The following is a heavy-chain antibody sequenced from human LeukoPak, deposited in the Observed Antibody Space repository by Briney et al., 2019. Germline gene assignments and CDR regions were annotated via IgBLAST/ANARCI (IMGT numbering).Heavy chain of an antibody. V-gene: IGHV4-39*02. CDR1: GGSTSGGNYY. Sequence: SETLSLTCIVSGGSTSGGNYYWGWIRRPPGKGLEWIGGISSSGNTYYNPSLKSRITISIDTSKNHFSLKLSSVTAADTAVYYCARSYYYDSSGYYYWGQGTLVTVSS. CDR3: ARSYYYDSSGYYY. D-gene: IGHD3-22*01. CDR2: ISSSGNT. J-gene: IGHJ4*02.